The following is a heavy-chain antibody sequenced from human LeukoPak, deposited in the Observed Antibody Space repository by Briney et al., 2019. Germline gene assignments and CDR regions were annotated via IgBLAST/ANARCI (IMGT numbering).Heavy chain of an antibody. CDR2: IYYSGST. CDR3: ARVLGTSSSWYLRSGYYYYMDV. D-gene: IGHD6-13*01. CDR1: GGSISSYY. V-gene: IGHV4-59*01. J-gene: IGHJ6*03. Sequence: PSETLSLTCTVSGGSISSYYWSWIRQPPGKGLEWIGYIYYSGSTNYNPSLKSRVTISVDTSKNQFSLKLSSVTAADTAVYHCARVLGTSSSWYLRSGYYYYMDVWGKGTTVTVSS.